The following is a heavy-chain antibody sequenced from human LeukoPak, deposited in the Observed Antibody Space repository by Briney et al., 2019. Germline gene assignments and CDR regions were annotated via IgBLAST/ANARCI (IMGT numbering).Heavy chain of an antibody. V-gene: IGHV1-69*05. D-gene: IGHD4-17*01. CDR1: GGTFSSYA. J-gene: IGHJ3*02. Sequence: SVKVSCKASGGTFSSYAISWVRQAPGQGLEWMGGIIPIFGTANYAQKFQGGVTITTDESTSTVYMELRSLRSDDTAVYYCARNGDSGALDIWGQGTMVTVSS. CDR3: ARNGDSGALDI. CDR2: IIPIFGTA.